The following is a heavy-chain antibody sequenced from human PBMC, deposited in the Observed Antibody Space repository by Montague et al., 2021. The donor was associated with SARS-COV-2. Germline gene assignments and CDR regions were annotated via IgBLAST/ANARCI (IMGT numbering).Heavy chain of an antibody. V-gene: IGHV3-23*01. D-gene: IGHD5-24*01. J-gene: IGHJ4*02. CDR3: ATDREMDYSADY. Sequence: SLRLSCAASGFIFRHYAMSWVRQAPGKGLEWVSGISTGGDYTYYADSLKGRFTISRDNSRNTLYLQMNSLRAEDTAIYYCATDREMDYSADYWGQGTLVTVSS. CDR2: ISTGGDYT. CDR1: GFIFRHYA.